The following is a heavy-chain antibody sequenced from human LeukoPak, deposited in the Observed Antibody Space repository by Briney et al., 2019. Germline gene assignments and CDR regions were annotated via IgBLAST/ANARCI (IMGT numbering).Heavy chain of an antibody. CDR2: MSPDGNKK. Sequence: GGSLRLSCAASGFTFSSYGMHWVRQAPGKGLDWVALMSPDGNKKYYADSVKGRFTISRDNSKNTVDLQLNSLRAEDTAVYFCASSSWSSEYFHYWGQGTLVTVSS. V-gene: IGHV3-30*12. CDR1: GFTFSSYG. J-gene: IGHJ1*01. CDR3: ASSSWSSEYFHY. D-gene: IGHD6-13*01.